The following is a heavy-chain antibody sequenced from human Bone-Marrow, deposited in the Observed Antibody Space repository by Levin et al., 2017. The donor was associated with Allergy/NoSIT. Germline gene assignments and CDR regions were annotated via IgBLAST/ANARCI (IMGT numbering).Heavy chain of an antibody. Sequence: GASVKVSCVASGFTLSSYWMHWVRQAPGKGLVWVSRINSDGSSTSYADSVKGRFTISRDNAKNTLYLQMNSLRAEDTAVYYCARKMVRGIDDPFDMWGQGTMVTVSS. J-gene: IGHJ3*02. CDR2: INSDGSST. CDR3: ARKMVRGIDDPFDM. D-gene: IGHD3-10*01. CDR1: GFTLSSYW. V-gene: IGHV3-74*01.